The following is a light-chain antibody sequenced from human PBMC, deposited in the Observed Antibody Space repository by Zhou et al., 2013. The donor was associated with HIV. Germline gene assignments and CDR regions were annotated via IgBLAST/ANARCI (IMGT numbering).Light chain of an antibody. V-gene: IGKV3D-20*01. Sequence: EVVLTQSPGTLSLSPGERATLSCGASQSVYSSHLAWYQQKPGLAPRLIIYDVSRRATGVPARFSGSASGTDFTLTISRLEPADFAVYYCQQYGSSPITFGQGTRLEIK. CDR2: DVS. CDR1: QSVYSSH. J-gene: IGKJ5*01. CDR3: QQYGSSPIT.